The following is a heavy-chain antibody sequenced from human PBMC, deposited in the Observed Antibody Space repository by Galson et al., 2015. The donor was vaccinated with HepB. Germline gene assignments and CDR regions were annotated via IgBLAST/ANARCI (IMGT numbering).Heavy chain of an antibody. CDR3: ARGGGYSSGWYIDYFDY. CDR2: ISSSSSTI. V-gene: IGHV3-48*01. J-gene: IGHJ4*02. CDR1: GFTFSSYS. Sequence: SLRLSCAASGFTFSSYSMNWVRQAPGKGLEWVSYISSSSSTIYYADSVKGRFTISRDNAKNSLYLQMNSLRAEDTAVYYCARGGGYSSGWYIDYFDYWGQGTLVTVSS. D-gene: IGHD6-19*01.